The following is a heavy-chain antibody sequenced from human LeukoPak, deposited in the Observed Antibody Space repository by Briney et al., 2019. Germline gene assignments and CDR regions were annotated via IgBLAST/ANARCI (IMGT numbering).Heavy chain of an antibody. CDR2: INAGNGNT. CDR3: ARFNDFWSGYYMMSGMDV. Sequence: VASVKVSCKASGYTFTSYAMHWVRQAPGQRLEWMGWINAGNGNTKYSQKFQGRVTITRDTSASTAYMELSSLRSEDTAVYYCARFNDFWSGYYMMSGMDVWGQGTTVTVSS. J-gene: IGHJ6*02. CDR1: GYTFTSYA. V-gene: IGHV1-3*01. D-gene: IGHD3-3*01.